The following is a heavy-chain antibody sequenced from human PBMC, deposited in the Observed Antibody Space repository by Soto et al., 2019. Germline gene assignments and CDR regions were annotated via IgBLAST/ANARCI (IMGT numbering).Heavy chain of an antibody. CDR2: ISSSSSYI. V-gene: IGHV3-21*01. D-gene: IGHD3-16*02. J-gene: IGHJ4*02. Sequence: EVQLVESGGGLVKPGGSLRLSCAASGFTFSSYSMNWVRQAPGKGLEWVSSISSSSSYIYYADSVKGRFTISRDNAKHSLYLQMNRLRAEDTAVYYCATEAGELSTRSFDYWGQGTLVTVSS. CDR3: ATEAGELSTRSFDY. CDR1: GFTFSSYS.